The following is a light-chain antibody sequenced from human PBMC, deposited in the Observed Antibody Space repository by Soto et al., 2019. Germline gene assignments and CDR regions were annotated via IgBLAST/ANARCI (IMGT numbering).Light chain of an antibody. CDR2: GAS. J-gene: IGKJ1*01. Sequence: EIVLTQSPGTLSFSPGERATLSSRAIQSVSSSYLAWYQQKPGQAPRLLIYGASSRATGIPDRFSGSGSGTDFTLTISRLEPEDFAVYYCQQYGSSLTWTFGQGTKVDI. V-gene: IGKV3-20*01. CDR3: QQYGSSLTWT. CDR1: QSVSSSY.